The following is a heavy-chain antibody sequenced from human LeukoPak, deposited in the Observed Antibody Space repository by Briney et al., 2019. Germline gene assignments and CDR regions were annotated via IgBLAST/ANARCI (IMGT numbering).Heavy chain of an antibody. J-gene: IGHJ5*02. Sequence: GASVKVSCNASGYTFTSYYMHWVRQAPGQGLEWMGIINPSGGSTSYAQKFQGRVTMTRDTSTSTVYMELSSLRSEDTAVYYCARAFQYSSRPLGGWFDPWGQGTLVTVSS. CDR2: INPSGGST. V-gene: IGHV1-46*01. CDR3: ARAFQYSSRPLGGWFDP. D-gene: IGHD6-13*01. CDR1: GYTFTSYY.